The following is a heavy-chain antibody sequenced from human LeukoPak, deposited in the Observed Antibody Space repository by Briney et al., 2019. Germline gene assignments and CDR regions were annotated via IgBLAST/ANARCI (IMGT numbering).Heavy chain of an antibody. CDR3: ARSVGASNNYFYYGMDV. J-gene: IGHJ6*02. CDR1: GFIFSDFY. V-gene: IGHV3-7*01. D-gene: IGHD1-26*01. CDR2: INQDGSAE. Sequence: GGSLRLSCEASGFIFSDFYMTWVRQAPGTGLEWVATINQDGSAEYYVDSVKGRFTMFRDNAKNSVYLQMDSLRAEETALYYCARSVGASNNYFYYGMDVWGQGTTVTVSS.